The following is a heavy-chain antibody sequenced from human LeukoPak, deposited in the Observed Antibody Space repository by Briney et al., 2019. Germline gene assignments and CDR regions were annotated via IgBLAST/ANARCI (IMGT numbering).Heavy chain of an antibody. Sequence: GGSLRLSCASSGFTFYTYSMNWVRQAPGKGLEWVAYITSSSSAVYYADSVKGRFTISRDNAKNSVDLQMNSLRVDDTAVYYCARADADYWGQGTLVTVSA. CDR2: ITSSSSAV. CDR1: GFTFYTYS. V-gene: IGHV3-48*04. CDR3: ARADADY. J-gene: IGHJ4*02.